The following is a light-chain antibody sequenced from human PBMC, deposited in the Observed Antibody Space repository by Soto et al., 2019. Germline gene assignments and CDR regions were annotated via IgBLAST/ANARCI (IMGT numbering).Light chain of an antibody. V-gene: IGLV2-8*01. Sequence: QSALTQPPSASGSPGQSVTISCTGTSSDVGRYKYVSWYQQYPGKAPNVMIYEVNKRPLGVSDRFSGSKSGNTASLTVYGLQTEDEADYYCRSFAGSSKLVFGGGTKLTVL. CDR2: EVN. CDR3: RSFAGSSKLV. CDR1: SSDVGRYKY. J-gene: IGLJ3*02.